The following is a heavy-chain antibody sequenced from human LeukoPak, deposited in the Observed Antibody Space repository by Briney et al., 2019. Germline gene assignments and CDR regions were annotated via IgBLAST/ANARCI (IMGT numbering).Heavy chain of an antibody. CDR3: ARETYYYDSSGYYGVDY. Sequence: PGGSLRLSCAASGFTFSSYEMNWVRQAPGKGLEWASYISSSGSTIYYADSVKGRFTISRDNAKNSLYLQMNSLRAEDTAVYYCARETYYYDSSGYYGVDYWGQGTLVTASS. CDR1: GFTFSSYE. CDR2: ISSSGSTI. V-gene: IGHV3-48*03. D-gene: IGHD3-22*01. J-gene: IGHJ4*02.